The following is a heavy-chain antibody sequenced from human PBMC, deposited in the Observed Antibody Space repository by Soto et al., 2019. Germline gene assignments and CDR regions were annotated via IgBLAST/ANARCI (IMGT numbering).Heavy chain of an antibody. J-gene: IGHJ4*02. Sequence: GGSLRLSCTASGFTFGDYAMSWFRQAPGKGLEWVGFIRSKAYGGTTEYAASVKGRFTISRDDSKSIAYLQMNSLKTEDTAVYYCTTGIMITFRGVIAPIHWGQGTLVTVSS. CDR2: IRSKAYGGTT. CDR1: GFTFGDYA. D-gene: IGHD3-16*02. V-gene: IGHV3-49*03. CDR3: TTGIMITFRGVIAPIH.